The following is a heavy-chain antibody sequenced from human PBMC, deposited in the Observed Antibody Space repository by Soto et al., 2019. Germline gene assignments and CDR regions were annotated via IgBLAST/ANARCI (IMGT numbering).Heavy chain of an antibody. CDR2: ISSSSSYI. V-gene: IGHV3-21*01. Sequence: EVQLVESGGGLVKPGGSLRLSCAASGFTFSSYSMNWVRQAPGKGLEWVSSISSSSSYIYYADSVKGRFTISRDNAKNSLYLQMNSLRAEDTAVYYCARDRYYYDSRAVSPGYYGMDVWGQGTTVTVSS. CDR1: GFTFSSYS. J-gene: IGHJ6*02. CDR3: ARDRYYYDSRAVSPGYYGMDV. D-gene: IGHD3-22*01.